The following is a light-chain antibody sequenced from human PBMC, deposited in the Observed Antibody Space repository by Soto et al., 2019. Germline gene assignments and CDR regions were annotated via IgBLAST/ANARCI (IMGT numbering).Light chain of an antibody. Sequence: EIVLTQSPGTLSLSPGERATLSCRASQSVSSKYLAWYQQKPGQAPRLLIYDASNRATGIPARFSGSGSGTDFTLTISSLEPEDFAVYYCQQRSNWPPAVTFGGGTKVDIK. CDR3: QQRSNWPPAVT. CDR1: QSVSSKY. CDR2: DAS. J-gene: IGKJ4*01. V-gene: IGKV3-11*01.